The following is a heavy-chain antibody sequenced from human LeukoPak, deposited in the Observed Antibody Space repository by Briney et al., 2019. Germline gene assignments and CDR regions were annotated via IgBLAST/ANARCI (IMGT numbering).Heavy chain of an antibody. CDR1: GGSISSSNW. J-gene: IGHJ6*03. V-gene: IGHV4-4*02. CDR2: IYHSGST. CDR3: ARLPTTVTQRGGVYYYYMDV. D-gene: IGHD4-17*01. Sequence: PSETLSLTCAVSGGSISSSNWWSWVRQPPGKGLEWIGEIYHSGSTNYNPSLRSRVTISVDTSKNQFSLRLSSVTAADTAVYYCARLPTTVTQRGGVYYYYMDVWGKGTTVTISS.